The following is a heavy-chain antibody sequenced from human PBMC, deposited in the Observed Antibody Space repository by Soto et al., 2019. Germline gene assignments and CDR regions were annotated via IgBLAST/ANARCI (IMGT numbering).Heavy chain of an antibody. Sequence: SLRLSCAASGFTFSSYAMHWVRQAPGKGLEWVAVISYDGSNKYYADSVKGRFTISRDNSKNTLYLQMNSLRAEDTAVYYCARDRGGRTASRDYYYGMDVWGQGTTVTVSS. CDR1: GFTFSSYA. D-gene: IGHD3-10*01. J-gene: IGHJ6*02. CDR2: ISYDGSNK. V-gene: IGHV3-30-3*01. CDR3: ARDRGGRTASRDYYYGMDV.